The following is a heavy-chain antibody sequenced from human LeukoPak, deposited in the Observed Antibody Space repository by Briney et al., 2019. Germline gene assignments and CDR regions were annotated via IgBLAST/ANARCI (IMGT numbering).Heavy chain of an antibody. CDR3: ARDRLHYGEYEKTFDY. Sequence: GGSLRLSCAASGFTVSSYSMNWVRQAPGKGLEWVSYITFSSSIIYYADSVKGRFTISRDNAKNSLYLQMNSLRAEDTAVYYCARDRLHYGEYEKTFDYWGQGTLVSVSS. CDR1: GFTVSSYS. V-gene: IGHV3-48*01. CDR2: ITFSSSII. J-gene: IGHJ4*02. D-gene: IGHD4-17*01.